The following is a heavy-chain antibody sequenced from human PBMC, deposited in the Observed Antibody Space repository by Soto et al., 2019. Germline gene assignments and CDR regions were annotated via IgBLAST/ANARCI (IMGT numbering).Heavy chain of an antibody. V-gene: IGHV3-33*01. CDR1: GFTFSNYG. J-gene: IGHJ6*02. CDR2: IWFDGSKK. CDR3: VVGWLRFLEWFPQPYYGRDV. Sequence: GGSLRLSCAASGFTFSNYGMHWVRQAPGKGLEWVAIIWFDGSKKYYADSVKGRFTVSRDNTESTLYLKMNSLRDEDTAVYYCVVGWLRFLEWFPQPYYGRDVWGQG. D-gene: IGHD3-3*01.